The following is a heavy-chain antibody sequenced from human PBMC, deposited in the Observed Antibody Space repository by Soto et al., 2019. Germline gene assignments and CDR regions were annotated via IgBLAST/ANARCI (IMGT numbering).Heavy chain of an antibody. CDR2: IYHSGTT. J-gene: IGHJ6*02. V-gene: IGHV4-4*02. CDR1: GGSISAINW. CDR3: TRFRGGMDV. Sequence: PSETLSLTCAVSGGSISAINWWYWIRQPPGKGLEWIGEIYHSGTTHYNPSLMSRLTISVDKSKNQFSLKLSSVTAADTAVYYCTRFRGGMDVWAQGTTITVSS.